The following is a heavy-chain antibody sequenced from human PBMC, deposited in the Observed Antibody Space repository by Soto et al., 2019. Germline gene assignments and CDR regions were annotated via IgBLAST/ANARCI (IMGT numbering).Heavy chain of an antibody. Sequence: QVQLVESGGGVVQPGRSLRLSCAASGFTFSSYGMHWVRQAPGKGLEWVAVISYDGSNKYYADSVKGRFTISRDNSKNTLYLQMNSLRAEDTAVYYCHYGDNVGYGMDVWGQGTTVTVSS. CDR2: ISYDGSNK. CDR3: HYGDNVGYGMDV. CDR1: GFTFSSYG. J-gene: IGHJ6*02. D-gene: IGHD4-17*01. V-gene: IGHV3-30*03.